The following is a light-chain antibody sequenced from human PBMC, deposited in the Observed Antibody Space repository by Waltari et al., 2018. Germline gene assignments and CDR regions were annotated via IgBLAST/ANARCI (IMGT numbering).Light chain of an antibody. CDR2: DKN. Sequence: QSVLTQPPSVSAAPGQKVTISCSGSSSNIGINYVSWYQQLPGKAPKLLIYDKNKRTSGMPDRFSGSKSGTSATLGITGLQTGDEADYYCGTWDDSLSAVVFGGGTKLTVL. J-gene: IGLJ2*01. CDR3: GTWDDSLSAVV. V-gene: IGLV1-51*01. CDR1: SSNIGINY.